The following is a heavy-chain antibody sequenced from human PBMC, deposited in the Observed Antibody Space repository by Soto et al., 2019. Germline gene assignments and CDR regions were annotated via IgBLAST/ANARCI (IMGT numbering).Heavy chain of an antibody. CDR2: IDNDGIST. Sequence: GSLRLSCAASGFTFSTYWMHWVRQVPGKGLVWVSHIDNDGISTTYADSVKGRFTISRDNSKNTLYLQMNSLRAEDTAVYYCARTGVVADSYFDYWGQGTLVTVSS. J-gene: IGHJ4*02. CDR1: GFTFSTYW. V-gene: IGHV3-74*01. CDR3: ARTGVVADSYFDY. D-gene: IGHD2-15*01.